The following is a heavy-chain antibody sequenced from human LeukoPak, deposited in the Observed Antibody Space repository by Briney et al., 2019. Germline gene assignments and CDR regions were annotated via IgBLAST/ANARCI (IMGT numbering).Heavy chain of an antibody. Sequence: GGSLRLSCAASGFTFSSYSMNWVRQAPGKGLEWVSSISSSSSYIYYADSVKGRFTISRDNAKNSLYLQMNSLRAEDTAVYYCARGSPGKFYCSGGSCYSGACWGQGTLVTVSS. D-gene: IGHD2-15*01. J-gene: IGHJ4*02. V-gene: IGHV3-21*01. CDR3: ARGSPGKFYCSGGSCYSGAC. CDR2: ISSSSSYI. CDR1: GFTFSSYS.